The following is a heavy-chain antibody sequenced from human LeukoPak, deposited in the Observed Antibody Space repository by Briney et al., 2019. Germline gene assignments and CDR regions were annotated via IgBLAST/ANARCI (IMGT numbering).Heavy chain of an antibody. Sequence: GGSLRLSCAASGFTFSSYAMHWVRQAPGKGLEWVAVISYDGSNKYYADSVKGRFTISRDNSKNTLYLQMNSLRAEDTAVYYCAREGSSGWYVDYWGQGTLVTVSS. J-gene: IGHJ4*02. CDR2: ISYDGSNK. D-gene: IGHD6-19*01. CDR3: AREGSSGWYVDY. V-gene: IGHV3-30-3*01. CDR1: GFTFSSYA.